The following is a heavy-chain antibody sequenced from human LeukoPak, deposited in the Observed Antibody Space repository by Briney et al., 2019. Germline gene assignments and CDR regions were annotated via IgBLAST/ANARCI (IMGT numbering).Heavy chain of an antibody. Sequence: GGSLRLSCAASGFTFSSYAMHWVRQAPGKGLEWVAVISYDGSNKYYADSVKGRFTISRDNSKNTLYLQMNSLRAEDTAVYYCARVSRRTYDYWGQGTLVTVSS. CDR1: GFTFSSYA. J-gene: IGHJ4*02. D-gene: IGHD3/OR15-3a*01. CDR3: ARVSRRTYDY. CDR2: ISYDGSNK. V-gene: IGHV3-30-3*01.